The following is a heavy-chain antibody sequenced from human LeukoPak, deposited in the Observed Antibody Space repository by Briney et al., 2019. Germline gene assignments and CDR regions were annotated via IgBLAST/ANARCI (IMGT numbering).Heavy chain of an antibody. Sequence: PGGSLRLSCAASGFTSSSYGMHWVRQAPGKGLEWVAVIWYDGSNKYYADSVKGRFTISRDNSKNTLYLQMNSLRAEDTAVYYCAKDRLSALYYCSGGSCSPAEYFQHWGQGTLVTVSS. CDR1: GFTSSSYG. CDR3: AKDRLSALYYCSGGSCSPAEYFQH. CDR2: IWYDGSNK. D-gene: IGHD2-15*01. V-gene: IGHV3-30*02. J-gene: IGHJ1*01.